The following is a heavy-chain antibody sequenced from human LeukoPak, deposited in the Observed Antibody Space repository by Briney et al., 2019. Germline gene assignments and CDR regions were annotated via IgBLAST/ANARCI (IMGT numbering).Heavy chain of an antibody. CDR3: ARDRGTYYVGDAFDI. CDR1: GGSISNYY. V-gene: IGHV4-59*01. CDR2: VHYSGST. D-gene: IGHD3-10*02. J-gene: IGHJ3*02. Sequence: ESSETLSLTCTVSGGSISNYYWSRIRQSPGKGLEWIGYVHYSGSTNYNPSLKSRVTISVDTSKNQFSLKLSSVTAADTAVYYCARDRGTYYVGDAFDIWGQGTMVTVSS.